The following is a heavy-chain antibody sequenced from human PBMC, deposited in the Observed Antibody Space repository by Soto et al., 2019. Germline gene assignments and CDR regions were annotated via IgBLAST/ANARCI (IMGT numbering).Heavy chain of an antibody. J-gene: IGHJ6*02. Sequence: QVQLVQSGAEVKQPGSSVKFSCKASGGTFSSYTISWVRQAPGQGLEWMGRSIPILGIANYAQKYQGRETITANKNTSRAYMKQSSMRYEDTAVYYCASLIRSRSYSGMDVWGQGTTVAVSS. V-gene: IGHV1-69*02. CDR2: SIPILGIA. CDR1: GGTFSSYT. CDR3: ASLIRSRSYSGMDV.